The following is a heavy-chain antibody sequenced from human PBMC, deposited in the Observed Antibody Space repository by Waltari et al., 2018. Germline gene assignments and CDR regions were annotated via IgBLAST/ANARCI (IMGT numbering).Heavy chain of an antibody. D-gene: IGHD6-13*01. J-gene: IGHJ6*02. Sequence: QVQLQESGPGLVKPSGTLSLTCAVSGDSISRNHWWPWVRLPPGKGLEWIGEIYHSGTTNYNTSLKSRVTISVDKSKNHFSLKLRSVTAADTAVYYCARGVIAAAGGNYYYSGMDVWGQGTTVTVS. V-gene: IGHV4-4*02. CDR1: GDSISRNHW. CDR3: ARGVIAAAGGNYYYSGMDV. CDR2: IYHSGTT.